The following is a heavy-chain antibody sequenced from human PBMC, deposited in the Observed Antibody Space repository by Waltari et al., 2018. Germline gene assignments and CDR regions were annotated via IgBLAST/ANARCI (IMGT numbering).Heavy chain of an antibody. CDR2: IYYSGST. J-gene: IGHJ3*02. D-gene: IGHD3-10*01. V-gene: IGHV4-59*01. CDR3: AREGGIGDGSGRGYAFDI. CDR1: GGSISSYY. Sequence: QVQLQESGPGLVKPSETLSLTCTVSGGSISSYYWSWIRQPPGKGLEWIGYIYYSGSTNYHPSLKSRVTISVDTSKNQFSLKLSSVTAADTAVYYCAREGGIGDGSGRGYAFDIWGQGTMVTVSS.